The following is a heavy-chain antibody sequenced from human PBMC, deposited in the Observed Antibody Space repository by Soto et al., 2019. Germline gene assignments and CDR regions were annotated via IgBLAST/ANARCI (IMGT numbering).Heavy chain of an antibody. D-gene: IGHD3-10*01. J-gene: IGHJ4*02. CDR1: GFTFPSSV. CDR2: ISDSGSGT. CDR3: AKGFRQFGN. V-gene: IGHV3-23*01. Sequence: GSLRLSCAASGFTFPSSVMNWVRQAPGKGLEWVSLISDSGSGTYYADSVKGRFTISRDNSKNTLYLQINSLRAEDTAVYYCAKGFRQFGNWGQGTLVTVSS.